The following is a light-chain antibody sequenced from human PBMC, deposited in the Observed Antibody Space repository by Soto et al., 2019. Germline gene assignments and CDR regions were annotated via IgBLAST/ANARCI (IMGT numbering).Light chain of an antibody. CDR2: AAS. V-gene: IGKV1-6*01. J-gene: IGKJ1*01. Sequence: IQMTQFPSSLSASVGDRVTISCRASQGISRGIAWYQQKPGKAPKLLIFAASNLQSAVPSRFSGSGSGTDFTLTISSLQPEDFATYYCLQDYSYPRTFGQGTKVEVK. CDR3: LQDYSYPRT. CDR1: QGISRG.